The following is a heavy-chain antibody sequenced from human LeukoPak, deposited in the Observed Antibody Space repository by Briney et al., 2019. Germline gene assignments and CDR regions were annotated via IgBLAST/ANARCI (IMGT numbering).Heavy chain of an antibody. D-gene: IGHD2-8*02. CDR3: ARGSAWSSDLSHGGDFDY. J-gene: IGHJ4*02. Sequence: ASVKVSCKASGYTITNFYIHWVRQAPGQGLEWMGIINHIGGSTTYAQKFQGRVTVTRDMSTSTVYMELSSLISEDTAVYYCARGSAWSSDLSHGGDFDYWGQGTLVTVSS. CDR2: INHIGGST. V-gene: IGHV1-46*01. CDR1: GYTITNFY.